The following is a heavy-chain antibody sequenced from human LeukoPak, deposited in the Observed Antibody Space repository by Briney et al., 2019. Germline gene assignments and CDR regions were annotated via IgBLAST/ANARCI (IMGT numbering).Heavy chain of an antibody. V-gene: IGHV4-39*07. CDR3: ARVEVLWLPFWYFDL. CDR2: IYYSGST. CDR1: GGSISSSSYY. D-gene: IGHD3-10*01. Sequence: KPSETLSLTCTVSGGSISSSSYYWGWIRQPPGKGLEWIGSIYYSGSTYYNPSLKSRVTISVDTSKNQFSLKLSSVTAADTAVYYCARVEVLWLPFWYFDLWGRGTLVTVSS. J-gene: IGHJ2*01.